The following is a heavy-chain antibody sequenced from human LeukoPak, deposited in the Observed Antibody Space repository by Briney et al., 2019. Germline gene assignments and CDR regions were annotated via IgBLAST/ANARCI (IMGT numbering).Heavy chain of an antibody. V-gene: IGHV3-66*01. J-gene: IGHJ4*02. D-gene: IGHD1-26*01. Sequence: GGSLRLSCAASGITVSGNYMSWVRQAPGKGLEWVSVIYSGGTTHYADSVKGRFTISRDNSKNTVDLQMNSLRGGDTAIYYCAREDIGTYFDYWGQGTLGTVSS. CDR2: IYSGGTT. CDR1: GITVSGNY. CDR3: AREDIGTYFDY.